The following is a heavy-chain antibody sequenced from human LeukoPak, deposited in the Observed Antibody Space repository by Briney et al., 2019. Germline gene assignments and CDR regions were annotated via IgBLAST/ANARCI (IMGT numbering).Heavy chain of an antibody. V-gene: IGHV4-59*01. CDR3: ARISSSNWYNERGAFDV. Sequence: SETLSLTGTGSGGSISSYYWSWIRQPPGKGLEWIGYIYYSGNTNYSPSLKSRVTISVDTSKNQFSLKLRSVTAADTAVYYCARISSSNWYNERGAFDVWGQGTMVTVSS. D-gene: IGHD6-13*01. CDR2: IYYSGNT. CDR1: GGSISSYY. J-gene: IGHJ3*01.